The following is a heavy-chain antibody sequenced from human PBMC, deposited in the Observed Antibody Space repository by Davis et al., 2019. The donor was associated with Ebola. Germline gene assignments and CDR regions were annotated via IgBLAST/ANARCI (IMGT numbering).Heavy chain of an antibody. D-gene: IGHD6-25*01. V-gene: IGHV4-38-2*01. CDR2: LYHSGST. CDR1: GYSISSGYF. J-gene: IGHJ6*02. Sequence: PSETLSLTCDVSGYSISSGYFWGWIRQPPGKGLEWIGSLYHSGSTYYDASLKSRVTISLDTSKNQSSLRLSSVTAADTAVYYCATSSGRYNYGMDVWGQGTTVTVSS. CDR3: ATSSGRYNYGMDV.